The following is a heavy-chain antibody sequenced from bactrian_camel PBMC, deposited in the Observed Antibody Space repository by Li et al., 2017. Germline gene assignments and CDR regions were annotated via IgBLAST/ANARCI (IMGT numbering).Heavy chain of an antibody. Sequence: HVQLVESGGGSVEAGGSLRLSCGASGHTYSSNCMGWFRQAPGKEREGVASIYSDSTTTYADSVKGRFTISKDNAKNTLYLQMNSLKPEDTAMYYCAANFGPYCSGPYLARRANFLGQGTQVTVSS. D-gene: IGHD2*01. J-gene: IGHJ4*01. CDR1: GHTYSSNC. CDR2: IYSDSTT. V-gene: IGHV3S53*01.